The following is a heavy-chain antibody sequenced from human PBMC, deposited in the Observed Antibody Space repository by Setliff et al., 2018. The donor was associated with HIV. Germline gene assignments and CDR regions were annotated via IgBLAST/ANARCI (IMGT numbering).Heavy chain of an antibody. D-gene: IGHD3-22*01. Sequence: PSETLSLTCAVYGGSFSGYYWSWIRQPPGKGLEWIGEINHSGSTNYNPSLKSRVTISVDTSKNQFSLKLSSVTAADTAVYYCARARTPYYYDSSAYYFNYYYMDVWGKGTTVTVSS. CDR2: INHSGST. V-gene: IGHV4-34*01. CDR3: ARARTPYYYDSSAYYFNYYYMDV. CDR1: GGSFSGYY. J-gene: IGHJ6*03.